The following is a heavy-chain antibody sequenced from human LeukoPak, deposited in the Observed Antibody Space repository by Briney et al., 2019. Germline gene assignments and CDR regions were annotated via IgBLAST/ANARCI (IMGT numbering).Heavy chain of an antibody. V-gene: IGHV3-23*01. J-gene: IGHJ4*02. CDR2: ISGSGGST. D-gene: IGHD5-18*01. CDR1: GLTFSSYA. CDR3: AKDSYQDTAMWFFDY. Sequence: PGGSLRLSCAASGLTFSSYAMSWVRQAPGKGLEWVSAISGSGGSTYYADSVKGRFTISRDNSKNTLYLQMNSLRAEDTAVYYCAKDSYQDTAMWFFDYWGQGTLVTVSS.